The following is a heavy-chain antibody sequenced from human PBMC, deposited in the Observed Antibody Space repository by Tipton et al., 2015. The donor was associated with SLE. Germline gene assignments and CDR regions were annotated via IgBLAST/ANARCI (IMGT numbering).Heavy chain of an antibody. CDR3: ARGDRYSGSGLLDY. J-gene: IGHJ4*02. CDR2: INPNSGGI. V-gene: IGHV1-2*02. D-gene: IGHD5-12*01. CDR1: GYTFTGYY. Sequence: QLVQSGAEVKKPGASVKVSCKASGYTFTGYYMHWVRQAPGQGLEWMGWINPNSGGINYAQKFQGRVTMTRDTSISTAYMELSRLRSDNTAVYYCARGDRYSGSGLLDYWGQGTLVTVSS.